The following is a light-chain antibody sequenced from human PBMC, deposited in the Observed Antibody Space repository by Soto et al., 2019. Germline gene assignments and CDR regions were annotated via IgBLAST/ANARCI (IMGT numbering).Light chain of an antibody. V-gene: IGKV3-15*01. Sequence: EIVMTQSPATLSVSPGERATLSCRASQSVSSTLAWYQQKPGQAPRLLIYGASTRATDIPARFSGSGSGTEFTLTISSLQSEDFAVYYCQHYNNWPAFGQGTKVEIK. CDR2: GAS. CDR1: QSVSST. CDR3: QHYNNWPA. J-gene: IGKJ1*01.